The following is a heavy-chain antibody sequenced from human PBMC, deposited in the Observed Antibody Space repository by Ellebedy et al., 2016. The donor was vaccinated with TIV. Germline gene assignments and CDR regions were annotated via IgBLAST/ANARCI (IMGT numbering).Heavy chain of an antibody. Sequence: AASVKVSCKASGYSFTSHGISWVRQAPGQGLQWMGWVTAYNRDTYYAQNFQGRVTFTTHTSPSTAYMELRGLRSDEMGVYYCARGAMALSWGQGTLVTVSS. CDR1: GYSFTSHG. J-gene: IGHJ5*02. CDR3: ARGAMALS. V-gene: IGHV1-18*03. D-gene: IGHD5-24*01. CDR2: VTAYNRDT.